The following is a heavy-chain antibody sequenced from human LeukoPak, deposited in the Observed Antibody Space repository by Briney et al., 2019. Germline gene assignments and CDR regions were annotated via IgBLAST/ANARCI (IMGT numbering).Heavy chain of an antibody. CDR2: ISYDEKNK. Sequence: GGSLRLSCAVSGFTFISYGMHWVRQAPGKGLEWVAFISYDEKNKYYADSVKGRFTISRDNAKNSLYLQMNSLRAEDTAVYYCTRDYDYRFDYWGQGTLVTVSS. J-gene: IGHJ4*02. D-gene: IGHD3-16*02. CDR1: GFTFISYG. V-gene: IGHV3-30*03. CDR3: TRDYDYRFDY.